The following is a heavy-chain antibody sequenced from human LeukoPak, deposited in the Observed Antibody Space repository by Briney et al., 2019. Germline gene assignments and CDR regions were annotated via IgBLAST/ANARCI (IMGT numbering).Heavy chain of an antibody. V-gene: IGHV4-59*08. CDR1: GGSISGYY. Sequence: PSETLSLTCTVSGGSISGYYWTWIRQPPGKGLEWIGYIYHSGNTNYNPSLTSRVTISLDMSKNQFSLKLTSVTAADTAVYYCARRTTVAPEYHFGSWGQGILVTVSS. CDR3: ARRTTVAPEYHFGS. D-gene: IGHD1-1*01. CDR2: IYHSGNT. J-gene: IGHJ4*02.